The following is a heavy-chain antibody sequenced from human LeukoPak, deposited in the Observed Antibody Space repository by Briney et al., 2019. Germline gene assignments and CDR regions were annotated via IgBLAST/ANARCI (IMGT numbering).Heavy chain of an antibody. V-gene: IGHV3-30*02. CDR2: IRYDGSNK. Sequence: PGGSLRLSCAASGFTFSSYGMHWVRQAPGKGLEWVAFIRYDGSNKYYADSVKGRFTISRDNSKNTLYLQMNSLRAEDTAVYYCAKDPRGSLRYFDWFYFDYWGQGTLVTVSS. D-gene: IGHD3-9*01. J-gene: IGHJ4*02. CDR3: AKDPRGSLRYFDWFYFDY. CDR1: GFTFSSYG.